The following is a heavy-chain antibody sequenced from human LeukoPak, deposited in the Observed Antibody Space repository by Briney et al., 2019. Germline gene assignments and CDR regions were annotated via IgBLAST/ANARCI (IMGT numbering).Heavy chain of an antibody. V-gene: IGHV3-23*01. CDR1: GFTFSSYA. D-gene: IGHD3-3*01. CDR2: ISGSGGST. Sequence: GGSLRLSRAASGFTFSSYAMSWVRQAPGKGLEWVSAISGSGGSTYYADSVKGRFTISRDSSKNTLYLQMNSLRAEDTAVYYCAKTYDFWSGYFYYFDYWGQGTLVTVSS. J-gene: IGHJ4*02. CDR3: AKTYDFWSGYFYYFDY.